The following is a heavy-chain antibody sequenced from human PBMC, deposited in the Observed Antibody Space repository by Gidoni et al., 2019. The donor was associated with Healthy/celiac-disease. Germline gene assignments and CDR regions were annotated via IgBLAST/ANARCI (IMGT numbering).Heavy chain of an antibody. V-gene: IGHV1-2*02. D-gene: IGHD3-22*01. Sequence: QVQLVQSGAEVKKPGASVKVSCKASGYTFTGYYMHWVRQAPGQGLEWMGWINPNSVGTNYAQKFQGRVTMTRDTSISTAYMELSRLRSDDTAVYYCARIYYDSSGSPDAFDIWGQGTMVTVSS. CDR3: ARIYYDSSGSPDAFDI. CDR1: GYTFTGYY. CDR2: INPNSVGT. J-gene: IGHJ3*02.